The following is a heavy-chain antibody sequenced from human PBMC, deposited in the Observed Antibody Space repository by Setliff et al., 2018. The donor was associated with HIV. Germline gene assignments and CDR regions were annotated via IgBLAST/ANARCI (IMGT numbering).Heavy chain of an antibody. J-gene: IGHJ4*02. CDR2: ISWDSVSI. V-gene: IGHV3-9*01. Sequence: GGSLRLSCAASGFTFNHYAMHWVRQVPGKGLEYVGGISWDSVSIGYADSFKGRFTISRDNAKSSLFLEMTGLRVEDTALYYCAKDAYGSGSPFDYWGQGTLVTVSS. CDR1: GFTFNHYA. D-gene: IGHD3-10*01. CDR3: AKDAYGSGSPFDY.